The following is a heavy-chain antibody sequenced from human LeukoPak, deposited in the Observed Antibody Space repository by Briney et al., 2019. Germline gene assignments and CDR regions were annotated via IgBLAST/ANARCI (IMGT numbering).Heavy chain of an antibody. V-gene: IGHV6-1*01. CDR1: GDSVSSNSAA. J-gene: IGHJ4*02. D-gene: IGHD3-3*01. CDR3: AKLNNYDLMIDY. CDR2: TYYRSKWYS. Sequence: SQTLSLTCAISGDSVSSNSAAWNWIRQSPSRGLEWLGRTYYRSKWYSDYAVSVKSRITINPDTSKNQFSLKLSSVTAADTAVYYCAKLNNYDLMIDYWGQGTLVTVSS.